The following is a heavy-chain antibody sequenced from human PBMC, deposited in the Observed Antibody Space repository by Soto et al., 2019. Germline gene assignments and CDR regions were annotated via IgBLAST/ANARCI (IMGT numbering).Heavy chain of an antibody. D-gene: IGHD4-17*01. CDR3: TRDYGDSYFDY. CDR2: IRSKAYGGTT. J-gene: IGHJ4*02. CDR1: GFTFGYYA. V-gene: IGHV3-49*04. Sequence: PGGSLRLSCTASGFTFGYYAMSWVRQAPGKGLEWVGFIRSKAYGGTTEYAASVKGRFTISRDDSKSIAYLQMNSLKTEDTAVYYCTRDYGDSYFDYWGQGTLVTVSS.